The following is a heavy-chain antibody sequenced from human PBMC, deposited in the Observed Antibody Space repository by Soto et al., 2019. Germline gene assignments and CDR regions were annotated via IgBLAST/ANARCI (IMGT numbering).Heavy chain of an antibody. V-gene: IGHV3-43*01. CDR3: TRDGGDYHGNSGRGYFNY. CDR1: GFTFDDFT. J-gene: IGHJ4*02. Sequence: GGSLRLSCAASGFTFDDFTMHWVRQAPGKGPEWVSLITSDGVTTDYADPVRGRFTISRDNSKNSLYLQMNSLRTEDTALYYCTRDGGDYHGNSGRGYFNYWGQRTLVTVSS. CDR2: ITSDGVTT. D-gene: IGHD2-21*02.